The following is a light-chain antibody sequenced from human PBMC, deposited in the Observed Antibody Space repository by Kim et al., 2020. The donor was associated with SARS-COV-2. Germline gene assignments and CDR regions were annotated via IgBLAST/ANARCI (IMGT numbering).Light chain of an antibody. CDR2: GKN. Sequence: SSELTQDPAVSVALGQTVRITCQGDSLRSYYASWYQQKPGQAPVLVIYGKNNRPSGIPDRFSGSSSGKTDSLTITGAQAEDEADYYCNSRDSSGKHVVFG. CDR1: SLRSYY. J-gene: IGLJ2*01. V-gene: IGLV3-19*01. CDR3: NSRDSSGKHVV.